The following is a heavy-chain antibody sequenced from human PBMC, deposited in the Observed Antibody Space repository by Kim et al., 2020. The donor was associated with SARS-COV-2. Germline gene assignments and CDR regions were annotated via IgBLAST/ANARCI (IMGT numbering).Heavy chain of an antibody. CDR2: ISTGGST. Sequence: GGSLRLSCVASGFTFSSYAMGWFRQAPGKGLERVSIISTGGSTHYAESVKGRFTVSRDNSKNTLYLQMNSLSAEDTAVYYCAKGFGSGWGQGTLVTVSS. D-gene: IGHD6-19*01. CDR1: GFTFSSYA. J-gene: IGHJ4*02. V-gene: IGHV3-23*01. CDR3: AKGFGSG.